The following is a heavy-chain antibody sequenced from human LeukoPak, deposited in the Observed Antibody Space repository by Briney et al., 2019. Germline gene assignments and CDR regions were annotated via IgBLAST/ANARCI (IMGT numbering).Heavy chain of an antibody. Sequence: GASVKVSCKASGYTFSGYYMHWVRQAPGQEFEWMGWINLNSGGTNYAPKFQGRVTMTRDTSISTMYLDLSSLRSDDTALYYCARGGIYSSSREFAFDVWGHGTMVTVSS. V-gene: IGHV1-2*02. CDR1: GYTFSGYY. CDR3: ARGGIYSSSREFAFDV. D-gene: IGHD2-2*01. J-gene: IGHJ3*01. CDR2: INLNSGGT.